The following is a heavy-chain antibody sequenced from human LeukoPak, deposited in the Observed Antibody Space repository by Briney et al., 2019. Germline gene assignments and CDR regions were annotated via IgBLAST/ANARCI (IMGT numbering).Heavy chain of an antibody. J-gene: IGHJ4*02. D-gene: IGHD2-15*01. V-gene: IGHV4-31*03. CDR2: IYYTGST. Sequence: PSQTLSLTCTVSGGSITSGGSYWGWIRQHPGKGLEWIGYIYYTGSTNYNPSLKKRLSMSIDTSKGRVSLKLNSVTAADTAVYYCARRVGKYPTYYFDFWGQGALVTVSS. CDR1: GGSITSGGSY. CDR3: ARRVGKYPTYYFDF.